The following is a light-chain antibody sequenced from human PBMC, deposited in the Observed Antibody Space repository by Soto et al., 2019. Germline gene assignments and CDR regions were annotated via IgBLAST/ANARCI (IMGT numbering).Light chain of an antibody. CDR2: EAT. V-gene: IGLV2-23*01. Sequence: QSALTQPASVSGSPGRSITISCTGSGSDVGTYNFVSWYHQHPGKAPKLIIYEATRRPSGVSNRFSGSKSGSTASLTISGLQDEDEGDYFCCSYAGNSAWLFGGGTKVTVL. CDR1: GSDVGTYNF. CDR3: CSYAGNSAWL. J-gene: IGLJ3*02.